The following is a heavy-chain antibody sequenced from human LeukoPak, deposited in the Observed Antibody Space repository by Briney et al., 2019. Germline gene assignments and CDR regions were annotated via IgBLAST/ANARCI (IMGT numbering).Heavy chain of an antibody. CDR3: ARFRGGAFDI. CDR1: GFTFSSYW. V-gene: IGHV3-30*03. CDR2: ISYDGSNK. D-gene: IGHD3-16*01. Sequence: GGSLRLSCAASGFTFSSYWMHWVRQAPGKGLEWVAVISYDGSNKYYADSVKGRFTISRDNAKNSLYLQMNSLRAEDTPVYYCARFRGGAFDIWGQGTMVTVSS. J-gene: IGHJ3*02.